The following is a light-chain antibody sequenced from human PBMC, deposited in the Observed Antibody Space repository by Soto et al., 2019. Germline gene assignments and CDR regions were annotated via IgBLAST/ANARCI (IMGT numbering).Light chain of an antibody. CDR2: DAS. V-gene: IGKV1-5*01. Sequence: DIQMTQSPSTLSASVGGRVTITCRASQSVGTWVAWYQQKPGKAPKLLIYDASSLESGVPSRFSGSGSGTEFTLTISSLQPDDFATYYCQQYNSYWGTFGQGTKVDIK. J-gene: IGKJ1*01. CDR1: QSVGTW. CDR3: QQYNSYWGT.